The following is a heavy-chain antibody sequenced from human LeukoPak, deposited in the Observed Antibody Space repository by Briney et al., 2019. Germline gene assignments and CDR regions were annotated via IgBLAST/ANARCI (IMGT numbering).Heavy chain of an antibody. J-gene: IGHJ4*02. CDR1: GGSISSSSYY. Sequence: PSETLSLTCTVSGGSISSSSYYWCWIRQPPGKGLEWIGSIYYSGSTYYNPSLKSRVTISVDTSKNQFSLKLSSVTAADTAVYYCARQTRIRFLARPTFFDYWGQGTLVTVSS. D-gene: IGHD3-3*01. CDR2: IYYSGST. V-gene: IGHV4-39*01. CDR3: ARQTRIRFLARPTFFDY.